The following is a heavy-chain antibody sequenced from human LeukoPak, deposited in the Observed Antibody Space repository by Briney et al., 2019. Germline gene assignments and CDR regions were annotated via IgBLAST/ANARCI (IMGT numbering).Heavy chain of an antibody. CDR1: GDSVSSNSAA. Sequence: SQTLSLTCAISGDSVSSNSAAWNWIRQSPSRGLEWLGRTYYRSKWYNDYAVSVKSRITINPDTPKNQFSLQLNSVTPEDTAVYYCARGKVLLWFGEYDAFDIWGQGTMVTVSS. D-gene: IGHD3-10*01. V-gene: IGHV6-1*01. CDR2: TYYRSKWYN. CDR3: ARGKVLLWFGEYDAFDI. J-gene: IGHJ3*02.